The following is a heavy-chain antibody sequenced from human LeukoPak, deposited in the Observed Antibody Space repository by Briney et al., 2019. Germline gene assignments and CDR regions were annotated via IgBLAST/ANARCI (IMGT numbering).Heavy chain of an antibody. CDR3: ARDVDGSITMVRGVIITPPPGYFDY. J-gene: IGHJ4*02. Sequence: PGGSLRLSCAASGFTFSSYEMNWVRQAPGKGLEWVSYISSSGATIYYADSVKGRFTMSRDNAKNSLYLQMNSLRAEDTAVYFCARDVDGSITMVRGVIITPPPGYFDYWGQGTLVTVSS. D-gene: IGHD3-10*01. CDR2: ISSSGATI. V-gene: IGHV3-48*03. CDR1: GFTFSSYE.